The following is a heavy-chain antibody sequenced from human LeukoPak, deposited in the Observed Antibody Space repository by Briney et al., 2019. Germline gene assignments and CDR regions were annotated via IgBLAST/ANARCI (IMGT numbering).Heavy chain of an antibody. Sequence: ASVRVSCKTSGYTFTDYDITWVRQAPGQGLEWMGWINPNSGGTNYAQKFQGRVTMTRDTSISTAYMELSRLRSDDTAVYYCARTASAFDIWGQGTMVTVSS. CDR3: ARTASAFDI. CDR2: INPNSGGT. CDR1: GYTFTDYD. J-gene: IGHJ3*02. V-gene: IGHV1-2*02.